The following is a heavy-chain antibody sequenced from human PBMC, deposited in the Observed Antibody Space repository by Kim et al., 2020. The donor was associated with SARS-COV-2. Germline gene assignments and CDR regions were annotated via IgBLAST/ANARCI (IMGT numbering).Heavy chain of an antibody. Sequence: PSFQGQVTISADKSISTAYLQWSSLKASDTAMYYCARQVGGYSYGYVDYWGQGTLVTVSS. D-gene: IGHD5-18*01. CDR3: ARQVGGYSYGYVDY. V-gene: IGHV5-51*01. J-gene: IGHJ4*02.